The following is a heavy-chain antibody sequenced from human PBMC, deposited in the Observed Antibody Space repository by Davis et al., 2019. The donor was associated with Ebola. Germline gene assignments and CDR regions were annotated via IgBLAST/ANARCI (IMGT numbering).Heavy chain of an antibody. Sequence: GESLKISCAASGFTFSTYSMNWVRQAPGKGLEWVSSISSSSSYIYYADSVKGRFTISRDNAKNSLYLQMNSLRAEDTAVYYCARESEGVGEAWGQGTLVTVSS. V-gene: IGHV3-21*01. CDR3: ARESEGVGEA. CDR1: GFTFSTYS. CDR2: ISSSSSYI. D-gene: IGHD1-26*01. J-gene: IGHJ4*02.